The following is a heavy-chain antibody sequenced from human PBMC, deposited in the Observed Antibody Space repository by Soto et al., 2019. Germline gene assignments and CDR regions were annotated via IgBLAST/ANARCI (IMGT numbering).Heavy chain of an antibody. CDR3: AREDSWVRDF. CDR2: IKPDGSSP. V-gene: IGHV3-74*03. Sequence: EVQLVESGGALVQSGGSLRLSCAASGFTFSNYWMHWVRQAPGKGLVWVSRIKPDGSSPTYVDSVKGRFTISRDNAKNTLYLQMNSLRVEDTAVYFCAREDSWVRDFWGQGTLVTVSS. D-gene: IGHD3-10*01. J-gene: IGHJ4*02. CDR1: GFTFSNYW.